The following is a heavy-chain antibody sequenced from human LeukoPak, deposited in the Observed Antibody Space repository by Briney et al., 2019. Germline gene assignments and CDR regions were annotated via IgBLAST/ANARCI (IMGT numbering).Heavy chain of an antibody. CDR1: GFTFRTYW. J-gene: IGHJ4*02. Sequence: GGSLRLSCTASGFTFRTYWMSWVRQAPGKGLEWVANINQDGSEKYYVDSVKGRFTISRDNARNSLFLQMNSLRAEDTAVYYCARGSRLAFWGQGTLVPVS. CDR2: INQDGSEK. V-gene: IGHV3-7*05. CDR3: ARGSRLAF. D-gene: IGHD3-10*01.